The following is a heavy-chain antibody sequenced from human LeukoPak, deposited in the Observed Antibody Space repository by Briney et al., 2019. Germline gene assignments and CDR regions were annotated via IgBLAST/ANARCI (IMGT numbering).Heavy chain of an antibody. D-gene: IGHD1-26*01. CDR3: ARGYRASFDY. J-gene: IGHJ4*02. V-gene: IGHV4-39*07. CDR2: IYYSGST. Sequence: PSETLSLTCTVSGGSISSSSYYWGWIRQPPGKGLEWIGSIYYSGSTYYNPSLKSRVTISVDTSKNQFSLKLSSVTAADTAVYYCARGYRASFDYWGQGTLVTVSS. CDR1: GGSISSSSYY.